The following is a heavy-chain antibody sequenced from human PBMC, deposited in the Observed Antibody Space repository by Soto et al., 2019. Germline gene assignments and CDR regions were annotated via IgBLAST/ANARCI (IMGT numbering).Heavy chain of an antibody. D-gene: IGHD2-15*01. Sequence: GGSLRLSCAASGFTFSSYGMHWVRQAPGKGLEWVAVISYDGSNKYYADSVKGRFTISRDNSKNTLYLQMNSLRAEDTAVYYCAKAYCSGGSCYPNWFDPWGQGTLVTVSS. CDR3: AKAYCSGGSCYPNWFDP. CDR1: GFTFSSYG. CDR2: ISYDGSNK. V-gene: IGHV3-30*18. J-gene: IGHJ5*02.